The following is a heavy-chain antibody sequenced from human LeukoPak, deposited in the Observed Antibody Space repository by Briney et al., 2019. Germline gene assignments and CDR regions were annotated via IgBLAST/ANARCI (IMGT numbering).Heavy chain of an antibody. V-gene: IGHV4-59*08. CDR1: GGSISSYY. D-gene: IGHD3-10*01. Sequence: SETLSLTCTVSGGSISSYYWSWIRQPPGKGLEWIGYIYYSGSTNYNPSLKSRVTISVDTSKNQFSLKLSSVTAADTAVYYCARRSTSLTVRGVIITDAFDIWGQGTMVTVSS. J-gene: IGHJ3*02. CDR3: ARRSTSLTVRGVIITDAFDI. CDR2: IYYSGST.